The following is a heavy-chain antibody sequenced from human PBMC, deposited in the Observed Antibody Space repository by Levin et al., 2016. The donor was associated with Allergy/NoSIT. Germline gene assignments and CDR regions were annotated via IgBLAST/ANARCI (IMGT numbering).Heavy chain of an antibody. V-gene: IGHV3-15*01. CDR1: GFTFSSYS. D-gene: IGHD3-16*01. J-gene: IGHJ6*03. CDR2: VKTKSEGGPK. CDR3: TAGLGLSDMDV. Sequence: GGSLRLSCAASGFTFSSYSMNWVRQAPGKGLEWVGRVKTKSEGGPKDYAAPVKDRFIISRDDSINTVYLQMNSLKTEDTALYHCTAGLGLSDMDVWGKGTTVTVSS.